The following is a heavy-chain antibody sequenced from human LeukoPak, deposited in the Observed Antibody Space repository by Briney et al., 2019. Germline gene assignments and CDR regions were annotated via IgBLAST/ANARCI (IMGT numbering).Heavy chain of an antibody. CDR1: GGSISSGGYS. V-gene: IGHV4-30-2*01. J-gene: IGHJ4*02. CDR2: IYHSGST. D-gene: IGHD6-13*01. Sequence: PSQTLSLTCAVSGGSISSGGYSWSWIRQPPGKGLEWIGYIYHSGSTYYNPSLKSRVTMSADRSKNQFSLRLSSVTAADTAIYYCARLWAADPNLDYWGQGTLVTVSS. CDR3: ARLWAADPNLDY.